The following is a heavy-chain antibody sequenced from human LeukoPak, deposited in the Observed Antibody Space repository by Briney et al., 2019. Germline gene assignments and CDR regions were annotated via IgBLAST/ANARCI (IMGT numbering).Heavy chain of an antibody. CDR1: GGSISSYF. CDR3: ARAVYSYASLGQ. V-gene: IGHV4-59*01. Sequence: IPSGTLSLTCTVSGGSISSYFWTWIRQPPGKGLEWIGYIYYSGSSNYNPSLKSRVSMSMDTSNNQFSLNLTSVTEADTAVYYCARAVYSYASLGQWGQGTLVTVSS. J-gene: IGHJ4*02. CDR2: IYYSGSS. D-gene: IGHD3-16*01.